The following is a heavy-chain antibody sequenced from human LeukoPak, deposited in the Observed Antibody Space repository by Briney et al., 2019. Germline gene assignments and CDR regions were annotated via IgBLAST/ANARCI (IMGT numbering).Heavy chain of an antibody. CDR2: ISGSGGST. CDR1: GFTFSSYA. Sequence: PGGSLRLSCAASGFTFSSYAMSWVRQAPGKGLEWVSAISGSGGSTYYADSVKGRFTISRDNSKSTLYLQMNSLRAEDTAVYYCAKDLEQLVRGYFDYWGQGTLVTVSS. CDR3: AKDLEQLVRGYFDY. D-gene: IGHD6-6*01. V-gene: IGHV3-23*01. J-gene: IGHJ4*02.